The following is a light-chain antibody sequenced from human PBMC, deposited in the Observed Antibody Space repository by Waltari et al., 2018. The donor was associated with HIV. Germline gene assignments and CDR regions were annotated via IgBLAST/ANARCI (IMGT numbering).Light chain of an antibody. V-gene: IGLV1-44*01. Sequence: QSVLTQPPSASGTPGQRVTISCSGSSSNIGSNTVNWYQHLPGTAPKLLIYSNNRRPSGVPDRFSGSKSGTSASLAIRGLQSEDEADYYCATWDDSPDGPVFGGGTKLTVL. J-gene: IGLJ3*02. CDR2: SNN. CDR1: SSNIGSNT. CDR3: ATWDDSPDGPV.